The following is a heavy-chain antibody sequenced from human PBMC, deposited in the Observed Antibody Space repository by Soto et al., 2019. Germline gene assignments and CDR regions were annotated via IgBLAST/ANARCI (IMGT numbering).Heavy chain of an antibody. V-gene: IGHV3-48*02. J-gene: IGHJ4*02. Sequence: EVQLVESGGGLVQPGGSLSVSCAASGFTFSGYSMNWVRQAPGKGLEWLSYIDSSSKTIYYADSVKGRFIISRDNAKNSLYLQMNSLRDEDTAVYHCARGGVATIFGDSWGQGTLVTVSS. CDR3: ARGGVATIFGDS. CDR1: GFTFSGYS. D-gene: IGHD5-12*01. CDR2: IDSSSKTI.